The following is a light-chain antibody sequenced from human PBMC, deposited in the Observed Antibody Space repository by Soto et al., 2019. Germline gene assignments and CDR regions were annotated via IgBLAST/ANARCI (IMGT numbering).Light chain of an antibody. V-gene: IGKV3-15*01. CDR1: QSVSSSY. CDR2: GAS. CDR3: QQHNNWPST. J-gene: IGKJ1*01. Sequence: EIALTQSPGTVSLSPGERATPSCTASQSVSSSYLAWYQQKPGQAPRLLIYGASTRATGIPARFSGSGSGTDFTLTISSLQSEDFAVYYCQQHNNWPSTFGQGTKVDIK.